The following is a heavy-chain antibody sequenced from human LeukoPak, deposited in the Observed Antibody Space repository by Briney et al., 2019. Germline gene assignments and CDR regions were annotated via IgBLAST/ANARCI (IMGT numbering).Heavy chain of an antibody. V-gene: IGHV1-2*02. CDR2: INPNSGGT. Sequence: GASVKVSCKASGYTFTGYYMHWVRQAPGQGLEWMGWINPNSGGTNYAQKFQGRVTMTRDTSISTAYMELSRLRFDDTAVYYCARDASGSYLTFDYWGQGTLVTVSS. D-gene: IGHD1-26*01. CDR3: ARDASGSYLTFDY. J-gene: IGHJ4*02. CDR1: GYTFTGYY.